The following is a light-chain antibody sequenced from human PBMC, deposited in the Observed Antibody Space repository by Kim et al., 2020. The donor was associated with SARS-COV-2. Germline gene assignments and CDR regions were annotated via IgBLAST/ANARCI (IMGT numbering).Light chain of an antibody. J-gene: IGLJ2*01. CDR3: NSRDSNDNVV. Sequence: SSELTQDPAVSVALGQTVSITCQGDSLRSYYATWYQQKPGQAPILVIYGKNNRPSGIPNRFSGSSSGNPASLTTTGTQSGDEADYYCNSRDSNDNVVFGG. V-gene: IGLV3-19*01. CDR1: SLRSYY. CDR2: GKN.